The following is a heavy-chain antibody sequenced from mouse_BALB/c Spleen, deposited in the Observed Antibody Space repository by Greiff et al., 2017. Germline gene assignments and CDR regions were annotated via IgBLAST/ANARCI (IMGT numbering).Heavy chain of an antibody. CDR2: IDPYNGGT. CDR3: ARPYYRYDVGGPWFAY. CDR1: GYSFTDYN. V-gene: IGHV1S135*01. Sequence: VQLKESGPELVKPGASVKVSCKASGYSFTDYNMYWVKQSHGKSLEWIGYIDPYNGGTSYNQKFKGKATLTVDKSSSTAFMHLNSLTSEDSAVYYCARPYYRYDVGGPWFAYWGQGTLVTVSA. D-gene: IGHD2-14*01. J-gene: IGHJ3*01.